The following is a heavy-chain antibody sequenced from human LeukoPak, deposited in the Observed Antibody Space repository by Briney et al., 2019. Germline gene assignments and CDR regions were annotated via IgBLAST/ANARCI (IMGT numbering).Heavy chain of an antibody. CDR3: AREPHLGYCSSTSCPSGSWFDP. Sequence: RASVKVSCKASGGTFSSYAISWVRQAPGQGLEWMGGIIPIFGTANYAQKFQGRVTITADESTSTAYMELSSLRSEDTAVYYCAREPHLGYCSSTSCPSGSWFDPWGQGTLVTVSS. CDR1: GGTFSSYA. D-gene: IGHD2-2*01. CDR2: IIPIFGTA. V-gene: IGHV1-69*13. J-gene: IGHJ5*02.